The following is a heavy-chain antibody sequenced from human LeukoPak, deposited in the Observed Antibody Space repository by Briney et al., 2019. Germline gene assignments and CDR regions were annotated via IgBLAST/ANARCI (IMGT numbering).Heavy chain of an antibody. J-gene: IGHJ4*02. D-gene: IGHD3-10*01. Sequence: ASVKVSCKASGGTFSSYAISWVRQAPGQGLEWMGGIIPIFGTANYAQKFQGRVTIAADESTSTAHMELSSLRSEDTAVYYCARDFGSGRYYFDYWGQGTLVTVSS. CDR2: IIPIFGTA. CDR3: ARDFGSGRYYFDY. V-gene: IGHV1-69*13. CDR1: GGTFSSYA.